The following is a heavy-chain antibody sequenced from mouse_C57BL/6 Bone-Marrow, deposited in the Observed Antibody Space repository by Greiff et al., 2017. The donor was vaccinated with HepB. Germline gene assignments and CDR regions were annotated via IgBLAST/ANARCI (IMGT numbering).Heavy chain of an antibody. J-gene: IGHJ2*01. CDR1: GYTFTSYW. Sequence: QVQLQQSGAELAKPGASVKLSCKASGYTFTSYWMHWVKQRPGQGLEWIGYINPSSGYTKYNQKFKDKATLTAYKSSSTAYMQLSSLTYEDSAVYYCARGDYGVYFDYWGHVTTLTVSS. V-gene: IGHV1-7*01. CDR3: ARGDYGVYFDY. CDR2: INPSSGYT. D-gene: IGHD2-4*01.